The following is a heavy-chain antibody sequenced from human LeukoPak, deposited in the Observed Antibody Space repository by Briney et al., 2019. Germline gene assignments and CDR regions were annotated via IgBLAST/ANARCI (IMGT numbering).Heavy chain of an antibody. CDR1: GFTFDDFG. D-gene: IGHD3-10*02. CDR2: INWSGGST. CDR3: AELGITMIGGV. J-gene: IGHJ6*04. Sequence: GGSLRLSCAASGFTFDDFGMSWVRQAPGKGLEWVSGINWSGGSTGYADSVKGRFTISRDNAKNSLYLQMNSLRAEDTAVYYCAELGITMIGGVWGKGTTVTISS. V-gene: IGHV3-20*04.